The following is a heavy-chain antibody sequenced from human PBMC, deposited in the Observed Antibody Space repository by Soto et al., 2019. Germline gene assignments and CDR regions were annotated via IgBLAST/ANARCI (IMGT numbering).Heavy chain of an antibody. D-gene: IGHD2-2*01. Sequence: QSGGSLRLSCAASGVIFNNFGMHWVRQAPGKGLEWVGIIWHDGSNKYYADSVEGRFTISRDNSKNTVYLQMNSLRGEDTGIYYCAGFYVAAAAALLEYWGQGALVTVSS. CDR3: AGFYVAAAAALLEY. V-gene: IGHV3-33*01. CDR2: IWHDGSNK. CDR1: GVIFNNFG. J-gene: IGHJ4*02.